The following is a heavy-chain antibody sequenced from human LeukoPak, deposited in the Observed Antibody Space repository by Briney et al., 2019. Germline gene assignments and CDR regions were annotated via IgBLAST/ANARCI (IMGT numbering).Heavy chain of an antibody. CDR1: GYTFTSYY. V-gene: IGHV1-46*01. CDR2: INPSGGST. Sequence: GASVKVSCKASGYTFTSYYMHWVRQAPGQGLEWMGIINPSGGSTSYAQKFQGRVTMTRDTSTSTVYMELSSLRFEDTAVYYCARDLVIKGFDYWGQGTLVTVSS. CDR3: ARDLVIKGFDY. D-gene: IGHD6-6*01. J-gene: IGHJ4*02.